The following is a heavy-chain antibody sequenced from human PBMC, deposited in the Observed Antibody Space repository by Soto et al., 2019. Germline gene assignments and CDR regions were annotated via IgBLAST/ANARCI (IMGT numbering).Heavy chain of an antibody. CDR1: GGTFSSYA. Sequence: ASVKVSCKASGGTFSSYAISWVRQAPGQGLEWMGGIIPIFGTANYAQKFQGRVTITADESTSTAYMELSSLRSEDTAVYYCARRSRVPAANTYYFDDWGQGTLVTVSS. V-gene: IGHV1-69*13. CDR2: IIPIFGTA. D-gene: IGHD2-2*01. CDR3: ARRSRVPAANTYYFDD. J-gene: IGHJ4*02.